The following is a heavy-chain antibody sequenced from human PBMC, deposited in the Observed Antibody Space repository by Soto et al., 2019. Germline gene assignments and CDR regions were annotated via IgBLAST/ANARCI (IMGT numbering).Heavy chain of an antibody. CDR3: ARDRSSPGPFDYYYYYRDV. D-gene: IGHD6-6*01. V-gene: IGHV4-31*03. J-gene: IGHJ6*03. CDR1: GGSISSGGYY. Sequence: QVQLQESGPGLVKPSQTLSLTCTVSGGSISSGGYYWSWIRQHPGKGLEWIGYIYYSGSTYYNPSLKSRVTISVDTSKNQFSLKLSSVTAADTAVYYCARDRSSPGPFDYYYYYRDVWGKGTTVTVSS. CDR2: IYYSGST.